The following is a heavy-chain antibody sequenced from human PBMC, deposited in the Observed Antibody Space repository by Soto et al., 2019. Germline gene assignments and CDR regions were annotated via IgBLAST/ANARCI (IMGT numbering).Heavy chain of an antibody. V-gene: IGHV1-18*01. CDR3: ARLPITIFGLVTPNWFDP. Sequence: ASVKVSCKASGYTFTSYGISWVRQAPGQGLEWMGWISAYNGNTNYAQKLQGRVTMTTDTSTSTAYMELRSLRSDDTAVYYCARLPITIFGLVTPNWFDPWGPGTLFT. J-gene: IGHJ5*02. CDR2: ISAYNGNT. CDR1: GYTFTSYG. D-gene: IGHD3-3*01.